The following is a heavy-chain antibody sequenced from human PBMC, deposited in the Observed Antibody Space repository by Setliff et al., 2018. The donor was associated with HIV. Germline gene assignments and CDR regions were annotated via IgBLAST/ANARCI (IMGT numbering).Heavy chain of an antibody. CDR2: INSYNGNT. V-gene: IGHV1-18*04. D-gene: IGHD3-10*01. CDR1: GYTFTTYG. CDR3: SRSGVPPYYYYGMDV. Sequence: SGPTLVNPPASVKVSCKASGYTFTTYGVNWVRQAPGQGLEWMGWINSYNGNTKFAQKFQGRVTMTTDTSTTTAFMELRSLKADDTGIYYCSRSGVPPYYYYGMDVWGQGTTVTVSS. J-gene: IGHJ6*02.